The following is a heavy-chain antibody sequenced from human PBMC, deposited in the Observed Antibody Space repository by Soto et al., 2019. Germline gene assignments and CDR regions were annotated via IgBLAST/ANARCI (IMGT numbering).Heavy chain of an antibody. CDR2: ISTYNGNT. CDR1: GYTFTTYD. V-gene: IGHV1-18*01. CDR3: ARDPYHVLMVKAPNLYGMDG. J-gene: IGHJ6*02. D-gene: IGHD2-8*01. Sequence: QVQLVQSGAEVKKPGASVKVSCKASGYTFTTYDISWVRQAPGQGLEWMGRISTYNGNTNYPQSLKVRLTLTTDTYTTTAYMELSSMRSDDTAVYYCARDPYHVLMVKAPNLYGMDGWGQGTTVTVSS.